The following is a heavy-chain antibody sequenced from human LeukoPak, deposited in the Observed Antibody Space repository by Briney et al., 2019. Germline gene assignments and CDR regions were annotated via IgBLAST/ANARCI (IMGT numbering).Heavy chain of an antibody. J-gene: IGHJ3*02. Sequence: EPSETLSLTCTVSGGSISSYYWSWIQQPPGKGLEWIGYIYYSGSTNYNPSLKSRVTISVDTSKNQFSLKLSSLTAADTAVYYCARDHGNGDAFDIWGQGTMVTVSS. V-gene: IGHV4-59*01. CDR1: GGSISSYY. D-gene: IGHD1-14*01. CDR2: IYYSGST. CDR3: ARDHGNGDAFDI.